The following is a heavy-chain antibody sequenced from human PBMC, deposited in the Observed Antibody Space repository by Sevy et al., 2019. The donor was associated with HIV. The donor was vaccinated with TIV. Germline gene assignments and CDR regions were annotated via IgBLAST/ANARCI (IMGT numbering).Heavy chain of an antibody. Sequence: ASVKVSCKVFGYSLSKLSMHWVRQAPGKGLEWMGSLDPGNGEITYAQTLQGRITMTEDTSTATAFIELDSLTSKDTATYVYLTVGLGYYSGASYYQCDWFDSWGQGTLVTVSS. D-gene: IGHD2-15*01. J-gene: IGHJ5*01. CDR1: GYSLSKLS. CDR3: LTVGLGYYSGASYYQCDWFDS. CDR2: LDPGNGEI. V-gene: IGHV1-24*01.